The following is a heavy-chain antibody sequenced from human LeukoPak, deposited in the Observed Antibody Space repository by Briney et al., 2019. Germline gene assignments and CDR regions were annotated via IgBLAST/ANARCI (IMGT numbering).Heavy chain of an antibody. V-gene: IGHV3-30*18. Sequence: GGSLRLSCAASGFTFSSYGMHWVRQGPGKGLEWVAVTSYDGRKKYYAESVKGRFTISRDNSKNTLYLQMNSLRAEDTAVYYCAKEYCGGDCHDDYFDYWGQGTLVTVSS. J-gene: IGHJ4*02. D-gene: IGHD2-21*02. CDR3: AKEYCGGDCHDDYFDY. CDR2: TSYDGRKK. CDR1: GFTFSSYG.